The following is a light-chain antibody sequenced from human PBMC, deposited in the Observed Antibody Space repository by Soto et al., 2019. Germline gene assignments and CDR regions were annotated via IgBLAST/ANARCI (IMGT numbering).Light chain of an antibody. J-gene: IGLJ7*01. CDR2: DNN. V-gene: IGLV1-40*01. Sequence: QSVLTQPPSVSGAPGQRITISCTGSSSNIGADYDVHWYQLLPGAAPKLLISDNNNRPSGVPDRFSGPKSGTSASLVITGLQPEDEADYYCQSYDNSLGGHVVFGGGTQLTVL. CDR1: SSNIGADYD. CDR3: QSYDNSLGGHVV.